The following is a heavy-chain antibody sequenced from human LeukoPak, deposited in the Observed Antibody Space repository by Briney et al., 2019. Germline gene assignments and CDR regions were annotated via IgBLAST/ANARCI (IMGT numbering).Heavy chain of an antibody. J-gene: IGHJ4*02. D-gene: IGHD2-15*01. CDR1: GYTFTSYG. V-gene: IGHV1-18*01. Sequence: GASVKVSRKASGYTFTSYGISWVRQAPGQGLEWMGWISAYNGNTNYAQKLQGRVTMTTDTSTRTAYMELRSLRSDDTAVYYCAVYAPGYCSGGSCYSVIDYFDYWGQGTLVTVSS. CDR3: AVYAPGYCSGGSCYSVIDYFDY. CDR2: ISAYNGNT.